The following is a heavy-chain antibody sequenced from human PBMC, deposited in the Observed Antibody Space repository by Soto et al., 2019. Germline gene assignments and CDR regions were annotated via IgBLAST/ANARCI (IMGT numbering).Heavy chain of an antibody. CDR3: AHYFNGRAFDI. Sequence: PSETLSLTCTFSGGSISSGDYYWSWIRQPPGKGLEWIGYIYYSGSTYYNPSLKSRVTISVDTSKNQFSLKLSSVTAADTAVYYCAHYFNGRAFDIWGQGTMVTVSS. CDR2: IYYSGST. J-gene: IGHJ3*02. D-gene: IGHD3-10*01. V-gene: IGHV4-30-4*01. CDR1: GGSISSGDYY.